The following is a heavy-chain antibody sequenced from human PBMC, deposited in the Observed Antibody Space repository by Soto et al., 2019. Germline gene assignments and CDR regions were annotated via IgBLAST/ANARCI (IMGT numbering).Heavy chain of an antibody. J-gene: IGHJ4*02. V-gene: IGHV4-39*01. D-gene: IGHD3-10*01. CDR2: SYSSGST. CDR3: ARVGALWFGEGGDY. CDR1: GGSISSSSYY. Sequence: QLQLQESGPGLVKPSETLSLTCTVSGGSISSSSYYWGWIRQPPGKGLEWIGSSYSSGSTYYNPSLKSRVTISVDTSKNLFSLKLSSVTAADTAVYYCARVGALWFGEGGDYWGQGTLVTVSS.